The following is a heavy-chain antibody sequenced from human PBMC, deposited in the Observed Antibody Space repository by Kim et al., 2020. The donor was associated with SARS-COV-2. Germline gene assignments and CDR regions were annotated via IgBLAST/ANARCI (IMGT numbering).Heavy chain of an antibody. Sequence: SETLSLTCTVSGYSISSGYYWGWIRQPPGKGLEWIGSIYHSGSTYYNPSLKSRVTISVDTSKNQFSLKLSSVTAADTAVYYCARDSSVRDYYYYYGMDVCGQGTTVTVSS. CDR3: ARDSSVRDYYYYYGMDV. CDR2: IYHSGST. CDR1: GYSISSGYY. D-gene: IGHD1-1*01. J-gene: IGHJ6*02. V-gene: IGHV4-38-2*02.